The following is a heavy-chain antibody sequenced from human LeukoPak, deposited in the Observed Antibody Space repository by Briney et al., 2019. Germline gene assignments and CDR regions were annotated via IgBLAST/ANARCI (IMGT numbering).Heavy chain of an antibody. CDR2: ISGSGGST. Sequence: GGSLRLSCAASGFTFSSYAMSWVRQAPGKGLEWVSAISGSGGSTYYADSVKGRFTISRDNSKNTLYLQMNSLRAEDTAVYYCARDYDSSGLFDYWGQGTLVTVSS. CDR1: GFTFSSYA. V-gene: IGHV3-23*01. D-gene: IGHD3-22*01. J-gene: IGHJ4*02. CDR3: ARDYDSSGLFDY.